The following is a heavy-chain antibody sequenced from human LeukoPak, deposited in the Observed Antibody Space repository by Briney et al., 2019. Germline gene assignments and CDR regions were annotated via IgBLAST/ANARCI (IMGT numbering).Heavy chain of an antibody. CDR2: INPSGDST. V-gene: IGHV1-46*01. J-gene: IGHJ4*02. CDR3: ARFGYSYGADY. CDR1: GYTFTSYH. Sequence: SVKVSCKASGYTFTSYHMYWVRQAPGQGLEWMGIINPSGDSTTYAQKFQGRVTVTRDTPTSTVYMELSSLRSEDTAVYYCARFGYSYGADYWGQGTLVTVSS. D-gene: IGHD5-18*01.